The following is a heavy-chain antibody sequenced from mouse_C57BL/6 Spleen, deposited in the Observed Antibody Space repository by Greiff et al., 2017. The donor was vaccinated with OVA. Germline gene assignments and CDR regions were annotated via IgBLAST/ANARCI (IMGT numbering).Heavy chain of an antibody. CDR2: IDPNSGGT. V-gene: IGHV1-72*01. CDR1: GYTFTSYW. J-gene: IGHJ1*03. CDR3: AYGSRAGDWYFDV. Sequence: VQLQESGAELVKPGASVKLSCKASGYTFTSYWMHWVKQRPGRGLEWIGRIDPNSGGTKYNEKFKSKATLTVDKPSSTAYMQLSSLTSEDSAVYYCAYGSRAGDWYFDVWGTGTTVTVSS. D-gene: IGHD1-1*01.